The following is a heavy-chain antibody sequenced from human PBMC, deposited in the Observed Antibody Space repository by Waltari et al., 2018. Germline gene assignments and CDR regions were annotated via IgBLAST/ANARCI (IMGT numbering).Heavy chain of an antibody. J-gene: IGHJ6*02. V-gene: IGHV5-51*01. CDR3: ARHASFWSGAYGMDV. D-gene: IGHD3-3*01. CDR1: GYSFTSYW. Sequence: EVQLVQSGAEVKKPGESLKISCKGSGYSFTSYWNGWVRRMPGKGLEWMGIIYPGDSDTRYSPSFQGQVTISADKSISTAYLQWSSLKASDTAMYYCARHASFWSGAYGMDVWGQGTTVTVSS. CDR2: IYPGDSDT.